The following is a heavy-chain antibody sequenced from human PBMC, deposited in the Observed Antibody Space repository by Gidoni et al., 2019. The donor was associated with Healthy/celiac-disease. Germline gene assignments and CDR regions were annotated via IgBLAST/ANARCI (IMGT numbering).Heavy chain of an antibody. D-gene: IGHD2-15*01. J-gene: IGHJ6*02. CDR3: ARDARGCSGGSCYGMDV. Sequence: EVQLVESGGGLVKPGGSLRLSCAASGFTFSSYSMNWVRQAPGKGLEWVSSISSSSSYIYYADSVKGRFTISRDNAKNSLYLQMNSLRAEDTAVYYCARDARGCSGGSCYGMDVWGQGTTVTVSS. CDR2: ISSSSSYI. CDR1: GFTFSSYS. V-gene: IGHV3-21*01.